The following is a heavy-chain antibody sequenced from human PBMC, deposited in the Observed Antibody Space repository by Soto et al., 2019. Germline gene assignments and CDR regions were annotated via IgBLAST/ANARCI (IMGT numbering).Heavy chain of an antibody. CDR3: ARVLSDYVWGSYRRGYGMDV. CDR1: GGSISSYY. J-gene: IGHJ6*02. D-gene: IGHD3-16*02. Sequence: SETLSLTCTVSGGSISSYYWSWIRQPAGKGLEWIGRIYTSGSTNYNPSLKSRVTMSVDTSKNQFSLKLSSVTAADTAVYYCARVLSDYVWGSYRRGYGMDVWGRGTTVTVYS. CDR2: IYTSGST. V-gene: IGHV4-4*07.